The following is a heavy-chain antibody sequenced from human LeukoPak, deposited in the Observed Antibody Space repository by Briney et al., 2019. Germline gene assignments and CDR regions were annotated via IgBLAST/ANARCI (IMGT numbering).Heavy chain of an antibody. CDR1: GGSIRSNSYY. CDR2: IYHAGST. D-gene: IGHD6-13*01. CDR3: AATLAAAATGGWYFDL. V-gene: IGHV4-39*01. Sequence: TPSETLSLTCTVSGGSIRSNSYYWGWIRQPPGKGLEWIGSIYHAGSTNYNPSLKSRVIISVDTSKNQFSLELSSVTAADTAVYYCAATLAAAATGGWYFDLWGRGTLVTVSS. J-gene: IGHJ2*01.